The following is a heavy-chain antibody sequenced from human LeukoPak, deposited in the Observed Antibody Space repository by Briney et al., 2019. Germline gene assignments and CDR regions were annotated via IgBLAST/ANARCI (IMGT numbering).Heavy chain of an antibody. CDR3: ASRSHYYGSGMGFDP. V-gene: IGHV4-61*02. D-gene: IGHD3-10*01. CDR2: IYTSGST. Sequence: SQTLSLTCTVSGGSISSGSYYWSWIRQPAGKGLEWIGRIYTSGSTNYNPSLKSRVTISIDTSENQFSLKLSSVTAADTAVYYCASRSHYYGSGMGFDPWGQGTLVTVSS. CDR1: GGSISSGSYY. J-gene: IGHJ5*02.